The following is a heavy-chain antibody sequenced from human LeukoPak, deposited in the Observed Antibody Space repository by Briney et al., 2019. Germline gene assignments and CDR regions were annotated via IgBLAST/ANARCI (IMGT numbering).Heavy chain of an antibody. V-gene: IGHV4-39*07. D-gene: IGHD4-17*01. Sequence: SETLSLTCTVSGGSISSGDYYWSWIRQPPGKGLEWIGEINHSGSTNYNPSLKSRVTISVDTSKNQFSLKLSSVTAADTAVYYCARGPVSPRFFYGDSDDYWGQGTLVTVSS. CDR2: INHSGST. CDR3: ARGPVSPRFFYGDSDDY. J-gene: IGHJ4*02. CDR1: GGSISSGDYY.